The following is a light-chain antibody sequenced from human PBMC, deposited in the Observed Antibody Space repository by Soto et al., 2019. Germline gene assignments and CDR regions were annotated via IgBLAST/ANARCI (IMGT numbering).Light chain of an antibody. CDR1: QSLSSN. J-gene: IGKJ1*01. Sequence: EIVMTQSPATLSVSPGERATLSCRAGQSLSSNLAWYQQKPGQAPRLLMYGASTRATGIPARFSGSGSGTEFTLTISSLQPEDFAFYYCQQYNNWPWTFGQGTKVEIK. V-gene: IGKV3-15*01. CDR2: GAS. CDR3: QQYNNWPWT.